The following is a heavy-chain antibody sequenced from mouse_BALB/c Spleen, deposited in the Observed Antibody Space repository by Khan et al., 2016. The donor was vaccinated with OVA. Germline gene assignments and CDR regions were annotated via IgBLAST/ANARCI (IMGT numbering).Heavy chain of an antibody. J-gene: IGHJ4*01. CDR2: IYPGSGST. V-gene: IGHV1-77*01. Sequence: VQLQESGPELVKPGASVKMSCKASGYTFTDYDIRWVKQRTGQGLEWIGEIYPGSGSTYYNEKFKGKATLTADKSSNTAYMQLSSLTSEDSAVYYCAKIFDSNAYAMDYWGQGTTVTVSS. CDR3: AKIFDSNAYAMDY. CDR1: GYTFTDYD. D-gene: IGHD2-5*01.